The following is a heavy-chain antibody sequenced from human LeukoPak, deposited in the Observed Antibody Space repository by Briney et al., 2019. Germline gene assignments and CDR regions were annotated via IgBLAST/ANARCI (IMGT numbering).Heavy chain of an antibody. V-gene: IGHV3-30-3*01. Sequence: GGSLRLSCAASGFTFSSYAMHWVRRAPGKGLEWVAVISYDGSNKYCADSVKGRFTISRDNSKNTLYLQMNSLRAEDTAVYYCARDQLLWFGEFTKFDYWGQGTLVTVSS. D-gene: IGHD3-10*01. J-gene: IGHJ4*02. CDR2: ISYDGSNK. CDR1: GFTFSSYA. CDR3: ARDQLLWFGEFTKFDY.